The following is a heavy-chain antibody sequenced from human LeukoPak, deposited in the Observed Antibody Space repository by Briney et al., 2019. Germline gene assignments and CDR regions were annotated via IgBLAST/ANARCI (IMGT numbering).Heavy chain of an antibody. V-gene: IGHV3-23*01. Sequence: PGGSLRLSCAASGFTFNNYAMSWVRQAPGKGLEWVSAISGSGGSTYYADSVKGRFTISRDNSKNTLYLQMNSLRAEDTAVYYCAKSYGSGSYRYYYYGMDVWGQGTTVTVSS. J-gene: IGHJ6*02. CDR2: ISGSGGST. CDR1: GFTFNNYA. CDR3: AKSYGSGSYRYYYYGMDV. D-gene: IGHD3-10*01.